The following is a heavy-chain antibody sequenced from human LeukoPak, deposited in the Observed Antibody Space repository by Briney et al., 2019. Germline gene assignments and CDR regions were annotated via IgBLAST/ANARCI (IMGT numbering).Heavy chain of an antibody. CDR3: ASGPRGAPADY. CDR1: GGSISSYY. V-gene: IGHV4-59*01. J-gene: IGHJ4*02. Sequence: SKTLSLTCTVSGGSISSYYWSWIRQPPGKGLEWIGYIYYSGSTNYNPSLKSRVTISVDTSKNQFSLKLSSVTAADTAVYYCASGPRGAPADYWGQGTLVTVSS. CDR2: IYYSGST. D-gene: IGHD3-10*01.